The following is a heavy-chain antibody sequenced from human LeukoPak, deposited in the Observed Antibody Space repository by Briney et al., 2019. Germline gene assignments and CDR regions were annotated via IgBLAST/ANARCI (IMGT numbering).Heavy chain of an antibody. CDR1: GGSLSGYY. Sequence: SETLSLTCAVYGGSLSGYYWTWIRQPPGKGLEWIGYIYYRGSANYNPSLKSRVTISVDTSNNQFSLKLSSVTAADTAVYYCARAGNYYSSGSYLGYWGQGTLVTVSS. D-gene: IGHD3-10*01. CDR3: ARAGNYYSSGSYLGY. V-gene: IGHV4-59*01. CDR2: IYYRGSA. J-gene: IGHJ4*02.